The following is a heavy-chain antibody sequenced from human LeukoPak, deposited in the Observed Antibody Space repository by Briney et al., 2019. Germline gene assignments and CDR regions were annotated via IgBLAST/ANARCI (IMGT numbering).Heavy chain of an antibody. D-gene: IGHD2-2*01. CDR1: GGTFMIYA. V-gene: IGHV1-69*13. Sequence: SVKVSCKASGGTFMIYAISWVRQAPGQGREWMGGIIPMFGTPNYAQKFQGRGRITADESTSTAYMELSSLRSEDTAVYYCAKTLGYCSTTGCYGAFDIWGQGTMVTVSS. J-gene: IGHJ3*02. CDR3: AKTLGYCSTTGCYGAFDI. CDR2: IIPMFGTP.